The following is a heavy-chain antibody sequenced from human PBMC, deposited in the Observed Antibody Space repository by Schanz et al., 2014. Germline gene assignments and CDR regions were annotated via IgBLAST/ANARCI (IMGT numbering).Heavy chain of an antibody. V-gene: IGHV3-23*04. J-gene: IGHJ4*02. D-gene: IGHD6-13*01. CDR2: ISGSGGST. Sequence: EVQLVESGGGLVKPGGSLKLSCSASGFTFRNYALSWVRQAPGKGLAWVSAISGSGGSTYYADSVKGRFTISRDNAKSSLFLQMNSLRAEDTAVYYCVREVGAAAGLAWGLDYWGRGTLVTVSS. CDR1: GFTFRNYA. CDR3: VREVGAAAGLAWGLDY.